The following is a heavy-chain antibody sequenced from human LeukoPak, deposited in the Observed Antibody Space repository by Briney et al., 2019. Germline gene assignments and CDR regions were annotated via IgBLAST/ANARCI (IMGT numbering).Heavy chain of an antibody. CDR3: ARARSKRNIVVVPARYGMDV. J-gene: IGHJ6*04. CDR2: ISNSSSYI. CDR1: GFTFSSYS. Sequence: GGSLRLSCAASGFTFSSYSMNWVRRAPGKGLEWVSSISNSSSYIYYADSVKGRFTISRDNAKNSLYLQMNSLRAEDTAVYYCARARSKRNIVVVPARYGMDVWGKGTTVTVSS. D-gene: IGHD2-2*01. V-gene: IGHV3-21*01.